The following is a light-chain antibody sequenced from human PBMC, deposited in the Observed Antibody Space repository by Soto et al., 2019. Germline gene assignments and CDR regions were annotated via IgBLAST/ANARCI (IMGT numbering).Light chain of an antibody. J-gene: IGKJ1*01. CDR1: QSISSW. CDR3: QQYNSYWT. Sequence: DIHMTQSPSTLSASVGDRVTITCRASQSISSWLAWYQQKPGKAPKILIYKASSLESGVPSRFSGSGSGTEFTLTISSLQPDDFATYYCQQYNSYWTFGQGTKVDIK. V-gene: IGKV1-5*03. CDR2: KAS.